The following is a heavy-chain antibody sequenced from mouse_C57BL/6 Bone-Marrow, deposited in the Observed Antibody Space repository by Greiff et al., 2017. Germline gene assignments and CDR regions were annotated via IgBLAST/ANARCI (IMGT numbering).Heavy chain of an antibody. D-gene: IGHD1-1*01. V-gene: IGHV1-52*01. Sequence: QLQQPGAELVRPGSSVKLSCKASGYTFTSYWMHWVKQRPIQGLEWIGNIDPSDSETHYNQKFKDKATLTVDKSSSTAYMQLSSLTSEDSAVYYCARNGATVVAEYFDYWGQGTTLTVSS. CDR1: GYTFTSYW. CDR2: IDPSDSET. J-gene: IGHJ2*01. CDR3: ARNGATVVAEYFDY.